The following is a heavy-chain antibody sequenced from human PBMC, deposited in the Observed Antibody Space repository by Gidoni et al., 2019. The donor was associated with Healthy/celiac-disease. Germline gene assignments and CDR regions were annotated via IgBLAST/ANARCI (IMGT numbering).Heavy chain of an antibody. CDR2: ISAYNGNT. Sequence: QVQLVQSGAEVKKPGASVKVSCKASGYTFTSYGISWVRQAPGQGLEWMGWISAYNGNTNYAQKLQGRVTMTTDTSTSTAYMELRSLRSDDTAVYYCARDTYYYGSGSYRSGFDYWGQGTLVTVSS. D-gene: IGHD3-10*01. CDR3: ARDTYYYGSGSYRSGFDY. J-gene: IGHJ4*02. CDR1: GYTFTSYG. V-gene: IGHV1-18*01.